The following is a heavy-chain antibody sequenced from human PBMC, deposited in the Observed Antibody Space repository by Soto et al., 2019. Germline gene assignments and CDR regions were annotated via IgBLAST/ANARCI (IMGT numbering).Heavy chain of an antibody. CDR3: ARERGTMSGNWYFDL. CDR1: GFTVSSNY. D-gene: IGHD1-1*01. J-gene: IGHJ2*01. V-gene: IGHV3-53*02. CDR2: IYTAGTT. Sequence: EVQLVETGGGLIQPGGSLRLSCAASGFTVSSNYMSWVRQAPRKGLEWVSVIYTAGTTYYADSVKGRFTISRDNSKNTLYLQMNSLRAEDTAVYYCARERGTMSGNWYFDLWGRGTLVTVSS.